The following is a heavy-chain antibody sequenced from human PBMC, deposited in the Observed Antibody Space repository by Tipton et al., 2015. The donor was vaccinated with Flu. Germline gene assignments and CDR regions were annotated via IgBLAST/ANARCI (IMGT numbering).Heavy chain of an antibody. CDR2: IFRTGST. D-gene: IGHD3-10*01. CDR1: GDSTSSDYY. V-gene: IGHV4-38-2*02. J-gene: IGHJ6*02. Sequence: TLSLTCAVSGDSTSSDYYWGWIRQPPGKGLEWIGNIFRTGSTYHNPSLKSRVTMSVDTSKNQFSLNLKSVTAADTAVYYCARDQGFGGGLTYDYYAMDVWGQGTTVTVSS. CDR3: ARDQGFGGGLTYDYYAMDV.